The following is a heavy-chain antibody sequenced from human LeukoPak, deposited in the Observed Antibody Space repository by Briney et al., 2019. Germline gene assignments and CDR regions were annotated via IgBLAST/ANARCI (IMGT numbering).Heavy chain of an antibody. J-gene: IGHJ4*02. CDR1: GFSFSGYP. D-gene: IGHD3-9*01. CDR3: ATDKRYTFDY. Sequence: KSGGSLRLSCATSGFSFSGYPMNWVRQAPGKGLEWISSIRTTAEGAKYAYYADSVKGRVTISRDDGKHTLYLHMNSLRDDGTVAYYCATDKRYTFDYWGQGILVTVSS. V-gene: IGHV3-21*05. CDR2: IRTTAEGAKYA.